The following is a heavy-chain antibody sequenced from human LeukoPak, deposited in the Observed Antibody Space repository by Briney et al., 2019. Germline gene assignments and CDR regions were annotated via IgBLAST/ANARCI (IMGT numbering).Heavy chain of an antibody. CDR1: GFTFSSYE. V-gene: IGHV3-48*03. J-gene: IGHJ4*02. D-gene: IGHD6-13*01. CDR2: ISSSGSTI. Sequence: GGSLRLSCAASGFTFSSYEMNWVRQAPGKGLEWVSYISSSGSTIYYADSVKGRFTISGDNAKNSLYLQMNSLRAEDTAVYYCAREIAAAVDYWGQGTLVTVSS. CDR3: AREIAAAVDY.